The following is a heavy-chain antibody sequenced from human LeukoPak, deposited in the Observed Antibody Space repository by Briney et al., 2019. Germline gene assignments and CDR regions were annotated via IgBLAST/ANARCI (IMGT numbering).Heavy chain of an antibody. CDR3: ATNLIGAGEYFKQ. CDR1: GFTFNTYN. Sequence: GGSLRLSCAASGFTFNTYNMNWVRQAPGKGLQWVSYISSGGDIMHYADSVKGRFTSSRDNAKNSGYLEMNSLGAEDTAVYYCATNLIGAGEYFKQWGQGTLVTVSS. D-gene: IGHD2/OR15-2a*01. J-gene: IGHJ1*01. CDR2: ISSGGDIM. V-gene: IGHV3-48*04.